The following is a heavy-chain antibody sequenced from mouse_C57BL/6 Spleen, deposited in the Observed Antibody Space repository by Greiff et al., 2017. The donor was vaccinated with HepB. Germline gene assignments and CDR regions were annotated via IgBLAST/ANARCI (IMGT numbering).Heavy chain of an antibody. CDR2: IYPGDGDT. J-gene: IGHJ1*03. CDR1: GYAFSSSW. CDR3: ARGLGYFDV. V-gene: IGHV1-82*01. D-gene: IGHD4-1*01. Sequence: QVQLQQSGPELVKPGASVKISCKASGYAFSSSWMNWVKQRPGKGLEWIGRIYPGDGDTNYNGKFKGKATLTADKSSSTAYMQRSSLTSEDSAVYFCARGLGYFDVWGTGTTVTVSS.